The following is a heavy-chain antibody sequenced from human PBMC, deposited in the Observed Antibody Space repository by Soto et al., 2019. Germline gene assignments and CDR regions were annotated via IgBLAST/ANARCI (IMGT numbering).Heavy chain of an antibody. J-gene: IGHJ5*02. CDR2: ISSSSSYI. V-gene: IGHV3-21*01. D-gene: IGHD3-22*01. CDR1: GFTFRSYS. CDR3: ARANYYDSSGSNWFDP. Sequence: GGSLRLYCAASGFTFRSYSMNWVRQAPGQGLEWVSSISSSSSYIYYADSVKGRFTISRDNAKNSLYLQMNSLRAEDTAVYYCARANYYDSSGSNWFDPWGQGTLVTVSS.